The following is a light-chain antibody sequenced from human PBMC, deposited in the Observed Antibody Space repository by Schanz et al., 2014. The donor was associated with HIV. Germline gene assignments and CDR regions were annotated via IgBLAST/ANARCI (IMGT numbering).Light chain of an antibody. J-gene: IGLJ2*01. CDR1: TSDIGAYNY. V-gene: IGLV2-8*01. Sequence: QSALTQPPSASGSPGHSVTISCTGTTSDIGAYNYVSWYQLHPGRAPKLIIFEVNRRPSGVPNRFSGSKSGNTASLTVSGLLAEDEGDYYCSSLAAENTVVFGGGTKVTVL. CDR3: SSLAAENTVV. CDR2: EVN.